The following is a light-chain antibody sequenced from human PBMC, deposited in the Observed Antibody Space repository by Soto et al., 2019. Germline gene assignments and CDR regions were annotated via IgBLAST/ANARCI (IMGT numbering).Light chain of an antibody. J-gene: IGKJ1*01. Sequence: DIQMTQSPSSLSASVGDRVTITCRASQSISNYLNWYQQKPGKAPKLMIYAASSMQSGVPSRFSGSVSETDFTLTISSLQPDDSATYYCQQSFRPLWTFGQGTKVEV. CDR2: AAS. CDR3: QQSFRPLWT. CDR1: QSISNY. V-gene: IGKV1-39*01.